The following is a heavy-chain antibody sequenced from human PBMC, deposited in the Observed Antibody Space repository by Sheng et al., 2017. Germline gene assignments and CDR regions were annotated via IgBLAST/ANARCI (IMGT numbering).Heavy chain of an antibody. Sequence: EVQLVESGGGLVQPGGSLRLSCAASGFTFSSYAMHWVRQAPGKGLEYVSAISSNGGSTYYADSVKGRFTISRDNSKNTLYLQMGSLRAEDMAVYYCARGEYSSFFDYWGQGTLVTVSS. J-gene: IGHJ4*02. D-gene: IGHD6-6*01. CDR3: ARGEYSSFFDY. CDR2: ISSNGGST. V-gene: IGHV3-64*07. CDR1: GFTFSSYA.